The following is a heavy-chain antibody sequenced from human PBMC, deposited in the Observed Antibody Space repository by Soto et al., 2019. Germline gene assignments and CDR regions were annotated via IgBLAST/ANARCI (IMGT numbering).Heavy chain of an antibody. CDR2: INPSGGST. J-gene: IGHJ3*02. CDR1: GYTFTSYY. D-gene: IGHD3-22*01. CDR3: ARARTYYYDISGYYPLGPHRDAFDI. Sequence: ASVKVSCKASGYTFTSYYMHWVRQAPGQGLEWMGIINPSGGSTSYAQKFQGRVTMTRDTSTSTVYMELSSLRSEDTAVYYCARARTYYYDISGYYPLGPHRDAFDIWGQGTMDTVSS. V-gene: IGHV1-46*01.